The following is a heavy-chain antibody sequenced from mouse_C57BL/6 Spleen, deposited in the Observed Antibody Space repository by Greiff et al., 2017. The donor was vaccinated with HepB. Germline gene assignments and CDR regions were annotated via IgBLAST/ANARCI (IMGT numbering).Heavy chain of an antibody. V-gene: IGHV1-26*01. CDR2: INPNNGGT. CDR3: ARSLYYYGVPWYFDV. D-gene: IGHD1-1*01. J-gene: IGHJ1*03. CDR1: GYTFTDYY. Sequence: VQLQQSGPELVKPGASVKISCKASGYTFTDYYMNWVKQSHGKSLEWIGDINPNNGGTSYNQKFKGKATLTVDKSSSTAYMELRSLTSEDSAVYYCARSLYYYGVPWYFDVWGTGTTVTVSS.